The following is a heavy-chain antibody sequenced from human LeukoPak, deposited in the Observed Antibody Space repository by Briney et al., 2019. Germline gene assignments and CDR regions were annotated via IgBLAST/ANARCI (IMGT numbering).Heavy chain of an antibody. CDR2: ISGGGGST. J-gene: IGHJ4*02. V-gene: IGHV3-23*01. CDR3: AKRSED. Sequence: GSLRLSRAASGFTFSSYAMTWVRQAPGKGLEWVSTISGGGGSTNYTDSVKGRFTISRDNSKNTLYLQMNSLRAEDTAVYYCAKRSEDWGQGTLVTVSS. CDR1: GFTFSSYA.